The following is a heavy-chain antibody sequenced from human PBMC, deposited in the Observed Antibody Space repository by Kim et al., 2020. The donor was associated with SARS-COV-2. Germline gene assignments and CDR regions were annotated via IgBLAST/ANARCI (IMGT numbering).Heavy chain of an antibody. V-gene: IGHV3-33*06. CDR1: GFTFSSYG. CDR3: AKTLDSYGMDV. Sequence: GGSLRLSCAASGFTFSSYGMHWVRQAPGKGLEWVAVIWYDGSNKYYADSVKGRFTISRDNSKNTLYLQMNSLRAEDTAVYYCAKTLDSYGMDVWGQGTTVTVSS. J-gene: IGHJ6*02. CDR2: IWYDGSNK.